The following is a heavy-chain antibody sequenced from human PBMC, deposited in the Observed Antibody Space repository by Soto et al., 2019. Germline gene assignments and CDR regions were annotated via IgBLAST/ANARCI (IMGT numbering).Heavy chain of an antibody. D-gene: IGHD5-12*01. CDR3: AREYSGYDRGDAFDI. Sequence: TLSLTCTVSGGSISSYYWSWIRQPPGKGLEWIGYIYYSGSTNYNPSLKSRVTISVDTSKNQFSLKLSSVTAADTAVYYCAREYSGYDRGDAFDIWGQGTMVTVSS. CDR1: GGSISSYY. J-gene: IGHJ3*02. V-gene: IGHV4-59*12. CDR2: IYYSGST.